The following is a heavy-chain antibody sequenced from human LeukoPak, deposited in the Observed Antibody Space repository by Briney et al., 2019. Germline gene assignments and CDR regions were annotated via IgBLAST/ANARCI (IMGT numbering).Heavy chain of an antibody. CDR3: TRRSSAAGRQYFDY. Sequence: GGSLRLSCAASGFTFSNAWMNWVRQGPGKGLEWVGRIKSKTDGGATDYAAPVKGRFTVSRDDSKNTLYLQMNSLKTEDTAVYYCTRRSSAAGRQYFDYWGQGTLVTVSS. D-gene: IGHD6-13*01. V-gene: IGHV3-15*07. J-gene: IGHJ4*02. CDR2: IKSKTDGGAT. CDR1: GFTFSNAW.